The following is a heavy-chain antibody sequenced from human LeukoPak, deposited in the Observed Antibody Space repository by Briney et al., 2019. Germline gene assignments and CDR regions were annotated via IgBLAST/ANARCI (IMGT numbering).Heavy chain of an antibody. D-gene: IGHD2-2*02. CDR2: IIPIFGTA. Sequence: ASVKVSCKASGGTFSSYAISWVRQAPGQGLEWMGGIIPIFGTANYAQKFQGRVTITADESTSTAYMELSSLRSEDTAAYYCATPRYTRPYYYYMDVWGKGTTVTVSS. J-gene: IGHJ6*03. CDR3: ATPRYTRPYYYYMDV. CDR1: GGTFSSYA. V-gene: IGHV1-69*13.